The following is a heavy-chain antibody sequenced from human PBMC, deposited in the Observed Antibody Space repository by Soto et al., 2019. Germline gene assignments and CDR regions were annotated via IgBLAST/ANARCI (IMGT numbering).Heavy chain of an antibody. Sequence: EVQLVESGGGLVQPGESLRLSCAASGCTLSSYWMHWVRQAPGKGLVWVSRINSDGSSTSYAGSVKGRFTISRDNAKNTLYLQMNSLRAEDTAVYYCVRTSLVVAAATREDYWGQGTLVTVSS. CDR1: GCTLSSYW. CDR2: INSDGSST. D-gene: IGHD2-15*01. CDR3: VRTSLVVAAATREDY. V-gene: IGHV3-74*01. J-gene: IGHJ4*02.